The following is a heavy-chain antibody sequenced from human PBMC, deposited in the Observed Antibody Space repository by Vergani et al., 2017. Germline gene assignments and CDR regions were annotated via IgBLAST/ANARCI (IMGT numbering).Heavy chain of an antibody. J-gene: IGHJ6*03. D-gene: IGHD1-26*01. CDR2: ISYDGSNK. V-gene: IGHV3-30-3*01. CDR1: GFTFSSYA. Sequence: QVQLVESGGGLVKPGGSLRLSCAASGFTFSSYAMHWVRQAPGKGLEWVAVISYDGSNKYYADSVKGRFTMSRDNSKNTLYLQMNSLRAEDTAVYYCARDRYSQDYMDVWGKGTTVTVSS. CDR3: ARDRYSQDYMDV.